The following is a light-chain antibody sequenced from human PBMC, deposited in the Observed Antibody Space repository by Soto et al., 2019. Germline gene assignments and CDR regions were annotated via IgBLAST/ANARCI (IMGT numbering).Light chain of an antibody. J-gene: IGKJ3*01. CDR1: QSVSSSY. Sequence: EIVLTQSPGTLSLSPGERATLSCRASQSVSSSYLAWYQQKPGQAPRLLIYGASSRATGIPDRFSGSGSGTAFTVTISRLEPEDFAVYYCQHYGSSPGFTFGPGTKVDIK. CDR2: GAS. V-gene: IGKV3-20*01. CDR3: QHYGSSPGFT.